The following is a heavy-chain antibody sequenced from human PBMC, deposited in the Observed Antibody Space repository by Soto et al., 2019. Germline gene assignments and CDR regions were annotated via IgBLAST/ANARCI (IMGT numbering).Heavy chain of an antibody. CDR3: AREIFPYGMDV. CDR2: IYPSGSA. Sequence: SETLSLTCGVSGGSINSGGYSWSWIRQPPGRGLEWIGNIYPSGSANYSPSLKTRVTISVDRSMNHFSLNLGSVTAADTAVYYCAREIFPYGMDVWGPGTTLTVSS. V-gene: IGHV4-30-2*01. D-gene: IGHD3-3*01. J-gene: IGHJ6*02. CDR1: GGSINSGGYS.